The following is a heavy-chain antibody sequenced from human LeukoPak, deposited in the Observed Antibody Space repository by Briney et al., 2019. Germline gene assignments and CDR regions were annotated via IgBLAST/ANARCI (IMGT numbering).Heavy chain of an antibody. J-gene: IGHJ4*02. V-gene: IGHV4-59*08. Sequence: SETLSLTCTVSGDSIRSYYWGWIRQPPGKGLEWIGYIYSSGSTDCNPSLKSRVTISVDTSREHFSLKLSSVTAADTAVYYCARLSYDFHFDYWGQGTLVTVSS. CDR3: ARLSYDFHFDY. CDR2: IYSSGST. CDR1: GDSIRSYY. D-gene: IGHD3-22*01.